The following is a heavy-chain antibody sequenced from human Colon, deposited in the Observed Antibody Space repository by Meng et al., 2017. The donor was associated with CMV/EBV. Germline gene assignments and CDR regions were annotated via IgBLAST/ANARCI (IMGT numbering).Heavy chain of an antibody. CDR2: MYFSGIA. CDR1: VVPISGVSHA. J-gene: IGHJ4*02. D-gene: IGHD1-26*01. Sequence: EADRRWQTPPETLSPTATASVVPISGVSHAWAWFRQPPGKRLGWIGSMYFSGIADYNPSLKSRVTISLHATQKQFSLRLTSVTAADSAVYFCARDLTNKWFYYWGQGTLVTVSS. V-gene: IGHV4-39*07. CDR3: ARDLTNKWFYY.